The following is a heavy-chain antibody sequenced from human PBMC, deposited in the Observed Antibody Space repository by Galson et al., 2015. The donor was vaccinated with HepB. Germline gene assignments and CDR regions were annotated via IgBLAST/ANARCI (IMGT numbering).Heavy chain of an antibody. V-gene: IGHV3-30*04. CDR3: ARETTAAAGYFDF. CDR1: GFVFSNFV. D-gene: IGHD6-13*01. J-gene: IGHJ4*02. CDR2: TSFDGRD. Sequence: SLRLSCAASGFVFSNFVMHWVRQAPGKGLYWLAVTSFDGRDNYADSVKGRFTISRDNSKNTLYLQMNSLRAEDSAVYYCARETTAAAGYFDFWGQGALVTVSS.